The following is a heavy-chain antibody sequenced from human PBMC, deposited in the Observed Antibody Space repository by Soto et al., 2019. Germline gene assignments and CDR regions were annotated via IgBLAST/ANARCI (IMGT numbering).Heavy chain of an antibody. J-gene: IGHJ3*02. CDR2: INPNSGGT. D-gene: IGHD3-22*01. CDR1: GYTFTGYY. Sequence: ASVKVSCKASGYTFTGYYMHWVRLAPGQGLEWMGWINPNSGGTNYAQKFQGWVTMTRDTSISTAYMELSRLRSDDTAVYYCARVAGIRNYYDSSGYSLDAFDIWGQGTMVTVSS. V-gene: IGHV1-2*04. CDR3: ARVAGIRNYYDSSGYSLDAFDI.